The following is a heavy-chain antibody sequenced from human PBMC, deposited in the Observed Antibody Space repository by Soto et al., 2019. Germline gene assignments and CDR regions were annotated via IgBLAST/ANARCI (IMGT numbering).Heavy chain of an antibody. CDR1: GGSISPYY. J-gene: IGHJ5*02. CDR2: IYYRGST. Sequence: SETLSLTCTVSGGSISPYYWSWIRQPPGKGLEWIGYIYYRGSTNYNPSLKSRVTISVDTSKNQFSLKLSSVTAADTAVYSCARHPSGYYDSWGQGTLVTVSS. V-gene: IGHV4-59*01. CDR3: ARHPSGYYDS. D-gene: IGHD3-3*01.